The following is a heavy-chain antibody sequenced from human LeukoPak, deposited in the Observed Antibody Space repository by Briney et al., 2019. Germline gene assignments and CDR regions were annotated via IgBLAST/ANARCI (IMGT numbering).Heavy chain of an antibody. D-gene: IGHD5-24*01. CDR3: ARHHGGYNLGIDY. J-gene: IGHJ4*02. CDR1: GGSISGYY. CDR2: IYYSGST. Sequence: SETLSLTCTVSGGSISGYYWSWIRQPPGKGLEWIGYIYYSGSTNYNPSLKSRVTMSVDTSKNQFSLKLSSVTAADTAVYYCARHHGGYNLGIDYWGQGTLVTVSS. V-gene: IGHV4-59*08.